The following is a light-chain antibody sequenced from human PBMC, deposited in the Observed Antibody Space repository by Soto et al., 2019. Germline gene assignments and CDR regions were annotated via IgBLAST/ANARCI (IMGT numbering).Light chain of an antibody. J-gene: IGKJ4*01. CDR1: QDIGSW. CDR2: AAS. Sequence: DLQMTQSPSSVSASVGDTVTITCRASQDIGSWLAWFQQKPGRAPKLLIYAASSLQSGVPSRFSGSGSGADFTLNISSLQPEDFATYYCQQANSFPLTFGGGTKVEIK. CDR3: QQANSFPLT. V-gene: IGKV1-12*01.